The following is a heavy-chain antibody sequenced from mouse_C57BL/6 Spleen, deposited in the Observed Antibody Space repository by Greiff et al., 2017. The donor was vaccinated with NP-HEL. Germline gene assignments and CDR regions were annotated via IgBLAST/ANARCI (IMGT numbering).Heavy chain of an antibody. D-gene: IGHD2-12*01. CDR2: IYPRDGST. CDR1: GYTFTDHT. Sequence: VQLQQSDAELVKPGASVKISCKVSGYTFTDHTIHWMKQRPDQGLDWIGYIYPRDGSTKYNGKFKGKATLTADKYSSTAYMTLNSLKSEDAAAYFCSRRARLTYYFDYWGQGTTLTVSS. J-gene: IGHJ2*01. CDR3: SRRARLTYYFDY. V-gene: IGHV1-78*01.